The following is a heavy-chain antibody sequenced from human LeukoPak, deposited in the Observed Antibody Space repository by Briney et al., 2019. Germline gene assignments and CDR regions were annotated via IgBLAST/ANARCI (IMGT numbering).Heavy chain of an antibody. V-gene: IGHV1-2*02. Sequence: ASVKVSCKASGYTFSDHYIHWVRQAPGQGLEWMGWINPNNGGTNYAQKFQGRVTMTRDTSIATAYMELNRLRSDDTAIYYCAGGIASYSSSYFDYWGRGALVTVSS. CDR3: AGGIASYSSSYFDY. J-gene: IGHJ4*02. CDR2: INPNNGGT. CDR1: GYTFSDHY. D-gene: IGHD1-26*01.